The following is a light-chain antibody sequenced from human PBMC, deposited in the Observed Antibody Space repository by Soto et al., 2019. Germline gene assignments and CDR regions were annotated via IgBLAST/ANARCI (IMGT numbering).Light chain of an antibody. Sequence: DIQITQSPSSLSASVGNRFPITCRASQSISTYLNWYQKKPGKAPNLLIYDASRLQSGVPSRFSGSGGGTDFTLSISSVQPEDFATYFCQQSYMDPITFGQGARLEI. V-gene: IGKV1-39*01. CDR1: QSISTY. CDR2: DAS. J-gene: IGKJ5*01. CDR3: QQSYMDPIT.